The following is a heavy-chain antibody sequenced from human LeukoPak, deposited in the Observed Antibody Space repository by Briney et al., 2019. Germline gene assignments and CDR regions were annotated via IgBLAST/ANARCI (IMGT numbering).Heavy chain of an antibody. CDR3: ARGTQFHIY. D-gene: IGHD6-19*01. CDR1: GFTFSSYW. CDR2: IKQDGSEK. V-gene: IGHV3-7*01. J-gene: IGHJ4*02. Sequence: GGSLRLSCAASGFTFSSYWMSWVRQAPGKGLEWVANIKQDGSEKSYVDSVKGRFTISRDNAKNALYLQMNSLRVEDTAFYYCARGTQFHIYWGQGTLVTVSS.